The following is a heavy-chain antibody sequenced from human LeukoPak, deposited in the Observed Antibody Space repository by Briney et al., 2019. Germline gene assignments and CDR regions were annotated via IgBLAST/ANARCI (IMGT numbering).Heavy chain of an antibody. CDR2: ISAYNGNT. CDR3: ASHTSQRAFDI. Sequence: GASVKVSCKASGYTFTSYGISWVRQAPGQGLEWMGWISAYNGNTNYAQKLQGRVTMTTDTSASTAYMELSSLRSEDTAVYYCASHTSQRAFDIWGQGTMVTVSS. J-gene: IGHJ3*02. D-gene: IGHD3-16*01. V-gene: IGHV1-18*01. CDR1: GYTFTSYG.